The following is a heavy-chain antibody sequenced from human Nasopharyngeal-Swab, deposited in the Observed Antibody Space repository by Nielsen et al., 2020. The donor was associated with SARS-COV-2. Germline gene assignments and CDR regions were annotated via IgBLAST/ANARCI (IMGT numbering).Heavy chain of an antibody. D-gene: IGHD3-3*01. Sequence: WIRKRPGTGLAWVSSISSSSSYIYYADSVKGRFTISRDNAKNSLYLQMNSLRAEDTAVYYCARDGLDYDFWRAYFMDVWGQGTTVTVSS. CDR3: ARDGLDYDFWRAYFMDV. CDR2: ISSSSSYI. J-gene: IGHJ6*02. V-gene: IGHV3-21*01.